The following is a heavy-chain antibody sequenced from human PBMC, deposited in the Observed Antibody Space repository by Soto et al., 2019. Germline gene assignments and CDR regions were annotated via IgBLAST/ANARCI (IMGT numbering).Heavy chain of an antibody. Sequence: SETLSLTCTVSGGSISSSSYYWGWIRQPPGKGLEWIGSIFYSGSTYYNPSLKRRVTISVDTSKNQFSLKLSSVTAAAAAVYYCFCFFPGGYSYVYYYYGMDVWGKGTTVPVPS. CDR3: FCFFPGGYSYVYYYYGMDV. J-gene: IGHJ6*04. CDR2: IFYSGST. D-gene: IGHD5-18*01. CDR1: GGSISSSSYY. V-gene: IGHV4-39*01.